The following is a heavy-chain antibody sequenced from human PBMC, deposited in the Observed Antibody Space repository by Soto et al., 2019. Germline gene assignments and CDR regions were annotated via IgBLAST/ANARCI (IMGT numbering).Heavy chain of an antibody. J-gene: IGHJ5*02. CDR1: GGSISSSSYY. D-gene: IGHD3-3*02. CDR3: ARRIMGVVVSTWFDP. Sequence: PSETLSLTRTVSGGSISSSSYYWGWIRQPPGKGLEWIGSIYYSGSTYYNPSLKSRVTISVDTSKNQFSLKLSSVTAADTVVYYCARRIMGVVVSTWFDPWGQGTLVTLSS. V-gene: IGHV4-39*01. CDR2: IYYSGST.